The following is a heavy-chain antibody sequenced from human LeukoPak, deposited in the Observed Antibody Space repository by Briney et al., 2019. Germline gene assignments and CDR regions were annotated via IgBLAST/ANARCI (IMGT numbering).Heavy chain of an antibody. D-gene: IGHD3-10*01. Sequence: SETLSLTCTVSGDSISSTIYYWGWIRQPPGKRLEWIGCIYHSGSTYYNPSLKSRVTISVDTSKNQFSLNLSSVTAADTAVYYCAKDRRLASYGYWGQGALVTVSS. CDR3: AKDRRLASYGY. V-gene: IGHV4-39*07. CDR2: IYHSGST. CDR1: GDSISSTIYY. J-gene: IGHJ4*02.